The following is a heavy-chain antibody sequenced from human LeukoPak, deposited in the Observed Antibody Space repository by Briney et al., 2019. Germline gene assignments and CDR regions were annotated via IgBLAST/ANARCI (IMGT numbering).Heavy chain of an antibody. Sequence: GASVKVSCKASGYTFTGYYMHWVRQAPGQGLESMGWINPNSGGTNYAQKFQGRVTMTRDTSISTAYMELSRLRSDDTAVYYCARVVDTAMVMDYWGQGTLVTVSS. CDR2: INPNSGGT. D-gene: IGHD5-18*01. V-gene: IGHV1-2*02. CDR3: ARVVDTAMVMDY. J-gene: IGHJ4*02. CDR1: GYTFTGYY.